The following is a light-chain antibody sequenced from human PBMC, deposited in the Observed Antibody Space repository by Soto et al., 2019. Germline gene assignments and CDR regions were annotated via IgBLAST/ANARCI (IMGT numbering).Light chain of an antibody. V-gene: IGKV3-11*01. Sequence: ILMPQSTSTLSVSPGARATLSCRASQSVSTKLAWYRQKPGQAPRLLIYDASSRATGIPARFSGSGSGTDFTLTISSLEPEDFAVYYCQQLTDWPPQWTFGQGTKVDIK. CDR2: DAS. CDR1: QSVSTK. J-gene: IGKJ1*01. CDR3: QQLTDWPPQWT.